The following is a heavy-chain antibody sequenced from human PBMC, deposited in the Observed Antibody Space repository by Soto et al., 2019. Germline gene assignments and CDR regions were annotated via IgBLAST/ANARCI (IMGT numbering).Heavy chain of an antibody. Sequence: QITLNESGPTQVKPRQTLTLTCTFSGFSLTTSGVGVGWIRQSPGKAPEWRALIYWDDDKRYSPSLKSRLTITKDTPKNQVVLTMADLDPADTATYYCAHRVLRTVFGLVTTTAIYFDFWGQGTPVAVSS. V-gene: IGHV2-5*02. CDR2: IYWDDDK. CDR3: AHRVLRTVFGLVTTTAIYFDF. CDR1: GFSLTTSGVG. J-gene: IGHJ4*02. D-gene: IGHD3-3*01.